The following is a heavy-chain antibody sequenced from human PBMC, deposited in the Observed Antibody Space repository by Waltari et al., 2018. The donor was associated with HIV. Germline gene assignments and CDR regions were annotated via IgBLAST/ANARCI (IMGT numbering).Heavy chain of an antibody. Sequence: HLQMQESGPGVVRPLETLSLTCSVSGGSVTSNLHYWGWIRQSPNIGLEWIGSLYYGGNTYHNPSLRSRVAISADRSTNQFSLRLTSVSVADSAIYYCVRRVAEDYGSGRVDSWGQGILVVVSS. D-gene: IGHD4-17*01. CDR1: GGSVTSNLHY. V-gene: IGHV4-39*01. CDR2: LYYGGNT. CDR3: VRRVAEDYGSGRVDS. J-gene: IGHJ4*02.